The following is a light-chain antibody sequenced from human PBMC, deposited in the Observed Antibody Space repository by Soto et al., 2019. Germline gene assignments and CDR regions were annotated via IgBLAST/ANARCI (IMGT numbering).Light chain of an antibody. Sequence: QSAPTQPPSASGSPGQSVTISCTGTSSDVGGYYYVSWYQQHPGKAPKLMIYEVSKRPSGVPDRFSGSKSGNTASLTVSGLQAEDEADYYCSSYAGTNTPYVFGTGTKVTVL. V-gene: IGLV2-8*01. CDR2: EVS. CDR3: SSYAGTNTPYV. J-gene: IGLJ1*01. CDR1: SSDVGGYYY.